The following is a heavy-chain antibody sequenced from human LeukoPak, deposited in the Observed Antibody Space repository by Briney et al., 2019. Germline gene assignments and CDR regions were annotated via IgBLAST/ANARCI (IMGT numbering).Heavy chain of an antibody. Sequence: SETLSLTCTVSGASVRSHYCNWVRQSPEKGLEWIGYVYYSGGTNYNPSLKSAVTISLDTSKNQFSLKLTSVTAEDTAVYYCATTGGISPSYADWFNSENRGQGIQAAVSS. D-gene: IGHD3-9*01. CDR3: ATTGGISPSYADWFNSEN. V-gene: IGHV4-59*08. CDR2: VYYSGGT. J-gene: IGHJ4*02. CDR1: GASVRSHY.